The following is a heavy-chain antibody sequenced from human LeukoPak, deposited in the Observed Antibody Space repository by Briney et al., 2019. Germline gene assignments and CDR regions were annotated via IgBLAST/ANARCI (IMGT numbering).Heavy chain of an antibody. V-gene: IGHV1-8*01. CDR1: GYTFTSYD. Sequence: GASVKVSCKASGYTFTSYDINWVRQATGQGLEGMGWMNPNSGNTGYAQKFQGRVTMTRNTSISTAYMELSSLRSEDAAVYYCARGRGIVVVLDYWGQGTLVTVSS. CDR3: ARGRGIVVVLDY. D-gene: IGHD3-22*01. J-gene: IGHJ4*02. CDR2: MNPNSGNT.